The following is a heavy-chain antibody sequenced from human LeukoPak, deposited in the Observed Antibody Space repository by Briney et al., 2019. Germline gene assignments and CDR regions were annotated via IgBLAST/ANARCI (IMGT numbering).Heavy chain of an antibody. CDR2: ISWNRGTI. Sequence: GGSLRLSCAASGFTFSNYAIHWVRQAAGKGLEWDSGISWNRGTIGYADSVEGRFTISRDNAKNSLYLQMNSLRTEDTALYYCAKDTSGSYSHGGIDYWGQGTLVTVSS. CDR3: AKDTSGSYSHGGIDY. V-gene: IGHV3-9*01. J-gene: IGHJ4*02. D-gene: IGHD1-26*01. CDR1: GFTFSNYA.